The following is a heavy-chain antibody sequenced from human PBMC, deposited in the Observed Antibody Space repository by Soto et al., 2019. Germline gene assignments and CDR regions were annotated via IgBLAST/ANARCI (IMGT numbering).Heavy chain of an antibody. J-gene: IGHJ4*02. D-gene: IGHD6-13*01. Sequence: GGSLRLSCAASGFTFSSYWMHWVRQAPGKGLVWVSRINSDGSSTSYADSVKGRFTISRDNAKNTLYLQMNSLRAEDTAVYYCARDPGYSSSWYLFDYWGQGTLVTVSS. CDR1: GFTFSSYW. CDR2: INSDGSST. V-gene: IGHV3-74*01. CDR3: ARDPGYSSSWYLFDY.